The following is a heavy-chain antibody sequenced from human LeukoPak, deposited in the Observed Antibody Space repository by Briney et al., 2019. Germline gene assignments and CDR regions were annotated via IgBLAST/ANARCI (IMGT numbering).Heavy chain of an antibody. CDR2: ISGSGGST. D-gene: IGHD3-10*01. Sequence: GGSLRLSCAASGFTFSSYAMSWVRQAPGKGLEWVSAISGSGGSTYYADSVKGRFTISRDNAKNSLYLQMNSLRAEDTAVYYCARDRWRFGEFRGYWDYWGQGTLVTVSS. V-gene: IGHV3-23*01. J-gene: IGHJ4*02. CDR1: GFTFSSYA. CDR3: ARDRWRFGEFRGYWDY.